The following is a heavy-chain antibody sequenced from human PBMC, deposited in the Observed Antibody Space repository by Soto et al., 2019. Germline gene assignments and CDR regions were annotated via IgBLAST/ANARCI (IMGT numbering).Heavy chain of an antibody. J-gene: IGHJ3*02. Sequence: SETLSLTCTVSGGSISSSSYYWGWIRQPPGKGLEWIGSIYYSGSTYYNPSLKSRVTISVDTSKNQFSLKLSSVTAADTAVYYCARQGSIVVVPAATWVYAFDIWGQGTMVTVSS. V-gene: IGHV4-39*01. CDR3: ARQGSIVVVPAATWVYAFDI. CDR2: IYYSGST. D-gene: IGHD2-2*01. CDR1: GGSISSSSYY.